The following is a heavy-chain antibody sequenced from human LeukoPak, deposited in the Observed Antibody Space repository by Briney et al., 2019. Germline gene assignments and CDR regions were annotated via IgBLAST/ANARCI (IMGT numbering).Heavy chain of an antibody. CDR1: GFTFSTYG. CDR3: ARRGSTMVRGVIMGPDY. D-gene: IGHD3-10*01. CDR2: ISSDGSYK. J-gene: IGHJ4*02. Sequence: GRSLRLSCAASGFTFSTYGLHWVRQAPGKGLEWVAVISSDGSYKYYAGSVKGRFTISRDNSKNTLYLQMNSLRVEDTAVYYCARRGSTMVRGVIMGPDYWGQGTLVTVSS. V-gene: IGHV3-30*03.